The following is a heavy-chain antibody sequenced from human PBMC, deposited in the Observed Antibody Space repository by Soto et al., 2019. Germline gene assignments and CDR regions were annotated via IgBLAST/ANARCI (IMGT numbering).Heavy chain of an antibody. CDR3: AKQGPGGSGSYYNQYYFDY. Sequence: VGSRRLSCSASGFTFSLFVMPWVREVPGKGLEWVAALSYDGSNKNYADSVKGRFTISRDNSKSTLYLQMNSLTIEDTAVYYCAKQGPGGSGSYYNQYYFDYWGQGT. V-gene: IGHV3-30*18. J-gene: IGHJ4*02. D-gene: IGHD3-10*01. CDR2: LSYDGSNK. CDR1: GFTFSLFV.